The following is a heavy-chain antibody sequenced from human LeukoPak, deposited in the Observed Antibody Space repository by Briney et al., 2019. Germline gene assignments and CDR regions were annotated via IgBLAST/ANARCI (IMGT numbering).Heavy chain of an antibody. J-gene: IGHJ4*02. CDR1: GGTFSSYA. CDR3: ARAVTDSSSSGDY. CDR2: IIPIFGTA. V-gene: IGHV1-69*06. D-gene: IGHD6-6*01. Sequence: SVKVSCKASGGTFSSYAISWVRQAPGQGLEWMGGIIPIFGTANYAQKFQGRVTITADKSTSTAYMELSSLRSEDTAVYYCARAVTDSSSSGDYWGQGTLVTVSP.